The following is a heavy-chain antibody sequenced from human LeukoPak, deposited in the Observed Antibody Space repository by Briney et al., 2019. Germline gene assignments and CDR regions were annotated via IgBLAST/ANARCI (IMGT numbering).Heavy chain of an antibody. D-gene: IGHD3-9*01. CDR2: FDPEHGEV. Sequence: ASVKVSCKVSGDTLTELSTHWVRQAPGKGLEWMGGFDPEHGEVIYAQKLQGRVTTTEDRSTDTAYMELSSLRSEDTAVYYCATGGPWDLLKYWGQGTLVTVSS. CDR3: ATGGPWDLLKY. V-gene: IGHV1-24*01. J-gene: IGHJ4*02. CDR1: GDTLTELS.